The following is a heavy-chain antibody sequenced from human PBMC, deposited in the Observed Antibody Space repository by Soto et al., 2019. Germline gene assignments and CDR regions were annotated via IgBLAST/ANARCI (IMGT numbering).Heavy chain of an antibody. CDR1: GFTVSNNY. CDR2: IYSGGST. Sequence: LVESGGGLVQPGGSLRLSCAASGFTVSNNYMSWVRQDPGKGLEWVSLIYSGGSTQYADSVKGRFTISRDNSKNTLYLQMSSLRVEDTAVYYCAGYSHKGDWGQGTLVTVSS. D-gene: IGHD1-26*01. J-gene: IGHJ4*02. CDR3: AGYSHKGD. V-gene: IGHV3-66*01.